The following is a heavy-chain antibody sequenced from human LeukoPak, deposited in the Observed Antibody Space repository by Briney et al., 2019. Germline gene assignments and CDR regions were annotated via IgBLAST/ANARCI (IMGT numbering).Heavy chain of an antibody. CDR3: ARDNRAATPNFYFDY. J-gene: IGHJ4*02. V-gene: IGHV3-23*01. Sequence: GGSLRLSCAASGFTFSTCAMSWVRQAPGKGLEWVSTISGSAGGTYYADSVEGRFTISRDNSKNVLYLQMNNLRAEDTAIYYCARDNRAATPNFYFDYWGQGTLVTVSS. D-gene: IGHD1-1*01. CDR2: ISGSAGGT. CDR1: GFTFSTCA.